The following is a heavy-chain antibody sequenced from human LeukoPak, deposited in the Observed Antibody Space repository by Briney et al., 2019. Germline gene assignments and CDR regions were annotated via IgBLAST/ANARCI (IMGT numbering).Heavy chain of an antibody. J-gene: IGHJ5*02. D-gene: IGHD6-13*01. CDR1: GGSISSGSYY. V-gene: IGHV4-61*02. CDR3: TRASSSWTNGAIKWFDP. CDR2: IYTSGST. Sequence: SQTLSLTCTVSGGSISSGSYYWSWIRQPAGKGLEWIGRIYTSGSTNYNPSLKSRVTISVDTSKNQFSLKLSSVTAADTAVYYCTRASSSWTNGAIKWFDPWGQGTLVTVSS.